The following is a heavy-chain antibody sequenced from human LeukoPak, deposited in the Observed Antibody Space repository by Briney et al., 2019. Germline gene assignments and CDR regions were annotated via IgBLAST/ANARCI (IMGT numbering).Heavy chain of an antibody. J-gene: IGHJ4*02. CDR3: AKVVGRHSGSYYKVYYFDY. D-gene: IGHD3-10*01. CDR1: GFTFSSYA. CDR2: ISGSGGST. V-gene: IGHV3-23*01. Sequence: EAGGSLRLSCAASGFTFSSYAMSWVRQAPGKGLEWVSAISGSGGSTYYADSVKGRFTISRDNSKNTLYLQMNSLRAEDTAVYYCAKVVGRHSGSYYKVYYFDYWGQGTLVTVSS.